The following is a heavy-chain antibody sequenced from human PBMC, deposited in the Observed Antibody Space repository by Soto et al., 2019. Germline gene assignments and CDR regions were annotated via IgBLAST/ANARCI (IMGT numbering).Heavy chain of an antibody. Sequence: QVQLQESGPGLVKPSQTLSLTCTVSGGSISSGGYYWSWIRQHPGKGLEWIGYIYYSGSTYYNPSLKSRVTISVDTSKNQFSLKLSSVTAADTAVYYCAMHYDSSGYYWFPIDYWGQGTLVTVSS. CDR3: AMHYDSSGYYWFPIDY. J-gene: IGHJ4*02. D-gene: IGHD3-22*01. CDR2: IYYSGST. V-gene: IGHV4-31*03. CDR1: GGSISSGGYY.